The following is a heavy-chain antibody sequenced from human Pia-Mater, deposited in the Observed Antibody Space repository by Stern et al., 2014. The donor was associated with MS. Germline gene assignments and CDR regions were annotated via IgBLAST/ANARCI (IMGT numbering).Heavy chain of an antibody. D-gene: IGHD3-22*01. Sequence: DQLVQSGGGLVQPGGSLRPSCAFSQLTFSFHAMSWVRQAPGTGLVWVSGFCGNGDEKYYADSVKGRFTISRDNSKETVFLQLNNVRAEDTAVYYCAKGNTYFFDTSDAAQGYWGQGTLVTVSS. CDR2: FCGNGDEK. CDR1: QLTFSFHA. V-gene: IGHV3-23*04. J-gene: IGHJ1*01. CDR3: AKGNTYFFDTSDAAQGY.